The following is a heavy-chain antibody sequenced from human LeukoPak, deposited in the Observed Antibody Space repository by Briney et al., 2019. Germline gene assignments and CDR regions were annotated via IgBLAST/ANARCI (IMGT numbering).Heavy chain of an antibody. Sequence: PSETLSLTCTVSGGSISSYYWSWIRQPPGKGLEWIGYIYYSGSTNYNPSLKSRVTISVDTPKNQFSLKLSSVTAADTAVYYCASLGIAVANYYFDYWGQGTLVTVSS. J-gene: IGHJ4*02. CDR1: GGSISSYY. D-gene: IGHD6-19*01. V-gene: IGHV4-59*01. CDR2: IYYSGST. CDR3: ASLGIAVANYYFDY.